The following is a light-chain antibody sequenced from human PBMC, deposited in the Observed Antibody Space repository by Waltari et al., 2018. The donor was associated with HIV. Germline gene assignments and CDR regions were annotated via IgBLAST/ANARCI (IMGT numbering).Light chain of an antibody. CDR3: NSRDSSGNRLVV. Sequence: SSEVTQDPTVSVALGQTVRITCPGDSLRNYFPSWYQQKPGQAPVLVIYGENNRPSGSPDRFSGSTAGNTASLIITGAQAEDEAEYYCNSRDSSGNRLVVFGGGTKLTVL. V-gene: IGLV3-19*01. J-gene: IGLJ2*01. CDR2: GEN. CDR1: SLRNYF.